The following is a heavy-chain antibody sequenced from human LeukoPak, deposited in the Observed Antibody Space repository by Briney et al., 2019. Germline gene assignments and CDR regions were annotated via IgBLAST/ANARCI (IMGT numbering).Heavy chain of an antibody. D-gene: IGHD5-18*01. CDR1: GFTFSSYS. Sequence: GGSLRFSCAASGFTFSSYSMNWVRQAPGKGLEWVSYISSSSSTIYYADSVKGRFTISRDNAKNSLYLQMNSLRAEDTAVYYCGNVDTADYWGQGTLVTVSS. V-gene: IGHV3-48*01. CDR3: GNVDTADY. J-gene: IGHJ4*02. CDR2: ISSSSSTI.